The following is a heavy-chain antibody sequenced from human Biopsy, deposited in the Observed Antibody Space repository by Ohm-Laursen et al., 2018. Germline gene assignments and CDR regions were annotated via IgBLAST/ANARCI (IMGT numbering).Heavy chain of an antibody. V-gene: IGHV4-59*08. CDR3: ARLWGGYHFHGMDV. J-gene: IGHJ6*02. Sequence: SQTLSLTCTVSGGSISSYYWSWIRQPPGKGLECIGYIYYSGSTNYSPSLKSRVTMSVDTSTAQFSLKLSSVTAADTAVYYCARLWGGYHFHGMDVWGQGTTVTVSS. CDR2: IYYSGST. CDR1: GGSISSYY. D-gene: IGHD7-27*01.